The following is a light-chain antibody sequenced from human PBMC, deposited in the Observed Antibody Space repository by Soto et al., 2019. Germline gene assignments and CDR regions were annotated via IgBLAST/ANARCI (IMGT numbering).Light chain of an antibody. V-gene: IGKV1-5*03. J-gene: IGKJ1*01. CDR1: QSVGDS. CDR2: NAS. Sequence: DIQMTQSPSTVSESIGDTVTITCRASQSVGDSLAWYQQKPGKAPEVLIYNASSLESGVSSRFSGSGSGTDCTLTSSRLQPDYFATYYCLQHIVDSLTFGQGTKVEVK. CDR3: LQHIVDSLT.